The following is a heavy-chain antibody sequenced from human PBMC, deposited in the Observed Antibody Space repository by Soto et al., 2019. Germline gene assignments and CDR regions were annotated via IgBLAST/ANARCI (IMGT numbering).Heavy chain of an antibody. V-gene: IGHV3-33*01. CDR3: GRDGALGDTAVVDS. D-gene: IGHD5-18*01. J-gene: IGHJ4*02. Sequence: QVQLVESGGGVVQPGKSLRLSCAASGFTFSTYGMHWVRQAPGKGLEWVAVIWYDGSNKYHGDSLKGRFTNSRDNSKNTLYLQINTLRAEDRAVYYCGRDGALGDTAVVDSWGQGTLVTVSS. CDR2: IWYDGSNK. CDR1: GFTFSTYG.